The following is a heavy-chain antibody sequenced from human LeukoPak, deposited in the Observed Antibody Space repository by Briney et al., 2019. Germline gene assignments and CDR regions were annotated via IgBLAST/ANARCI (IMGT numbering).Heavy chain of an antibody. Sequence: GGSLRLSCAASGFTFNSYGLHWVRQAPGKGLEWVAFIRYDGSNKYYADSVKGRFTISRDNAKNSLYLQMNSLRAEDTAVYYCARDFRGAYSKGDYWGQGTLVTVSS. V-gene: IGHV3-30*02. CDR3: ARDFRGAYSKGDY. D-gene: IGHD4-11*01. CDR1: GFTFNSYG. CDR2: IRYDGSNK. J-gene: IGHJ4*02.